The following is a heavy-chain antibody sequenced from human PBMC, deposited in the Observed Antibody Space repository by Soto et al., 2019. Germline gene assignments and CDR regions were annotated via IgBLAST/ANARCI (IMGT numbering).Heavy chain of an antibody. Sequence: QVQLRESGGGVVQPGGSLTLSSVTSGFIFRSHSIHWFRQAPGRGLEWVAVTSADDTTKLYAQSVKGRFIVSRDNFKNTIYLQMTSLRPEATAVYFCARDVVLFDWYFDNWGQGIPVIVSS. D-gene: IGHD3-9*01. CDR2: TSADDTTK. CDR3: ARDVVLFDWYFDN. V-gene: IGHV3-30-3*01. J-gene: IGHJ4*01. CDR1: GFIFRSHS.